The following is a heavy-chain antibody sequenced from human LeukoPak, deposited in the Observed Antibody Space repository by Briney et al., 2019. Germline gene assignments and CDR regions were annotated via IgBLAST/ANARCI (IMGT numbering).Heavy chain of an antibody. D-gene: IGHD6-19*01. CDR2: IYYSGST. CDR3: ARQGGIAVAPFY. J-gene: IGHJ4*02. Sequence: SETLSLTCTVSGDSISSSSYYWGWIRQPPGKGLEWIGSIYYSGSTYYNPSLKSRVTVSVDTSKNQFSLKLSSVTAADTAVYYCARQGGIAVAPFYWGQGTLVTVFS. V-gene: IGHV4-39*01. CDR1: GDSISSSSYY.